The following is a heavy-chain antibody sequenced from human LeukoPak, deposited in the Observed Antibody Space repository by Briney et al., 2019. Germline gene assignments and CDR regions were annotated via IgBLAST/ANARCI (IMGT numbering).Heavy chain of an antibody. CDR3: AKDFIPVNSGAFDI. V-gene: IGHV3-23*01. CDR1: GSTFSSCA. J-gene: IGHJ3*02. D-gene: IGHD5-12*01. Sequence: GGSLRPSWAAAGSTFSSCAMSWVRQPPGKGLEWASAISGSGGSTDYADSVKGRFTISRDNSKNTLYLQMNSLRAEDTAVYYCAKDFIPVNSGAFDIWGQGTMVTVSS. CDR2: ISGSGGST.